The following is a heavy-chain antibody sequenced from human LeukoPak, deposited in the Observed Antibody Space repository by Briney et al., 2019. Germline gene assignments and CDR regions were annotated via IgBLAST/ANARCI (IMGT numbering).Heavy chain of an antibody. V-gene: IGHV4-4*02. J-gene: IGHJ4*02. Sequence: PSGTLSLTCTVSGGSISSNWWSWVRQPPGKGLEWIGEIHYRGRTNYNPSLKSRVSISKDNYKNQFSLNLYSVTAADTAMYYCGRDESDPSKLAYWGQGTLVIVST. CDR2: IHYRGRT. CDR1: GGSISSNW. D-gene: IGHD4-11*01. CDR3: GRDESDPSKLAY.